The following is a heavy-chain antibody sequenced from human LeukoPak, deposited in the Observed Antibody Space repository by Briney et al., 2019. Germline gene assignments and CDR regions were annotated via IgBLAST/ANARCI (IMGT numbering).Heavy chain of an antibody. CDR3: ARGGGGYHYDSIALMYYFTN. D-gene: IGHD3-22*01. Sequence: SETLSLTCAVFGGSFSGYYWNWIRQPPGKGLEWIGEINHGGSTNYNPSLKSRVTISVDTSKNQFSLKLSSVTAADTAVYYCARGGGGYHYDSIALMYYFTNWGQETLVTVS. J-gene: IGHJ4*02. CDR1: GGSFSGYY. CDR2: INHGGST. V-gene: IGHV4-34*01.